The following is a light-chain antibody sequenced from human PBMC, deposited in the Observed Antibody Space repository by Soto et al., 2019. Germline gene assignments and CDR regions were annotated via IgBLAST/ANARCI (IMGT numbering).Light chain of an antibody. V-gene: IGKV1-39*01. CDR3: QQTFTTPYT. Sequence: DIQMTQSPSYLSASVGDRVSITCRAGQSIDDYLNWYQQEPGKAPKLLIYGTSTLKSGVPSRFSGSGSGTDFTLTISSLQPADFAIYYCQQTFTTPYTFGQGTKLDIK. J-gene: IGKJ2*01. CDR2: GTS. CDR1: QSIDDY.